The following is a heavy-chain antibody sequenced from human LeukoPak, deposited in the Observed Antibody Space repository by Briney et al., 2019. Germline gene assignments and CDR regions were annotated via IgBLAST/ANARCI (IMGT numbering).Heavy chain of an antibody. D-gene: IGHD6-19*01. J-gene: IGHJ4*02. CDR3: ARAHPDSSGWFFDY. Sequence: SETLSLTCTVSGGSTSSGDNYWAWIRQPPVEGLEWIGTVFYTGSTYYNPSLKSRVTISVDTSENQFSLKLSSVTAADTAVYYCARAHPDSSGWFFDYWGQGTLVTVSS. CDR1: GGSTSSGDNY. CDR2: VFYTGST. V-gene: IGHV4-39*01.